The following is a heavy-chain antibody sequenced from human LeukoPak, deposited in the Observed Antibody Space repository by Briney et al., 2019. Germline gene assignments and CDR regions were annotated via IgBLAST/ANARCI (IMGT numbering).Heavy chain of an antibody. CDR3: ARDRRTDGYYYYYMDV. D-gene: IGHD1-1*01. J-gene: IGHJ6*03. V-gene: IGHV4-34*01. CDR2: ISHRGIT. Sequence: PSETLSLTCAVYGGSLSGYYWTWIRQPPGKGLEWIGEISHRGITNYNPSLESRVIISLDTSKSQFSLRLTSVTAADTAVYYCARDRRTDGYYYYYMDVWGKGTTVTVSS. CDR1: GGSLSGYY.